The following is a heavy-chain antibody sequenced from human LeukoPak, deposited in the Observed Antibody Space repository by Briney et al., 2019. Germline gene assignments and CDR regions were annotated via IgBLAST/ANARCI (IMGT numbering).Heavy chain of an antibody. Sequence: GGSLRLSCAASGFTFSSYSMNWVRQAPGKGLEWVSTISGNGGDTFYADSVKGRFTISRDNSKNTLYLQMNSLRVEDTAVYFCTKDGGGAAGSFDYWGQGTVVTVSS. D-gene: IGHD6-13*01. V-gene: IGHV3-23*01. CDR1: GFTFSSYS. CDR2: ISGNGGDT. CDR3: TKDGGGAAGSFDY. J-gene: IGHJ4*02.